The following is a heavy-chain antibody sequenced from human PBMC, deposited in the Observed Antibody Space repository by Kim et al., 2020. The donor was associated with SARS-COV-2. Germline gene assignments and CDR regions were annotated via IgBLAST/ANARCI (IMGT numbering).Heavy chain of an antibody. Sequence: GESLKISCKGSGYSFTNFWIGWLRQVPGKGLERMGIIYLGDSDTRYSPSFHGQVTISADRSISTAYLQFSSLKASDTGIYYCARHRRGGSYYGMDVWGQGTTVTVSS. CDR1: GYSFTNFW. D-gene: IGHD3-10*01. J-gene: IGHJ6*02. CDR3: ARHRRGGSYYGMDV. V-gene: IGHV5-51*01. CDR2: IYLGDSDT.